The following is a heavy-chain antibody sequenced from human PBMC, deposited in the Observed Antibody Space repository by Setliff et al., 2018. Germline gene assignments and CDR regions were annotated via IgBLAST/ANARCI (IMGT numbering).Heavy chain of an antibody. CDR3: ARGGSGIAAAGTGKTAFDI. Sequence: ASVKVSCKASGYTSTSYDINWVRQATGQGLEWMGWMNPNSGNTGYAQKFQGRVTMTRNTSITTAYMELSSLRSEDTAVYYCARGGSGIAAAGTGKTAFDIWGQGAMVTVSS. CDR2: MNPNSGNT. J-gene: IGHJ3*02. D-gene: IGHD6-13*01. V-gene: IGHV1-8*02. CDR1: GYTSTSYD.